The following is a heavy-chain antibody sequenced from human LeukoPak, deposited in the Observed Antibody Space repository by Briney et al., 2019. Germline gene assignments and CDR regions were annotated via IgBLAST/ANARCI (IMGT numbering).Heavy chain of an antibody. CDR3: ARATYSSSWYYFDY. J-gene: IGHJ4*02. CDR1: GYTFTSYD. D-gene: IGHD6-13*01. CDR2: MNPNSGNT. V-gene: IGHV1-8*01. Sequence: ASVKVSCKASGYTFTSYDINWVRQATGQGLEWMGWMNPNSGNTGYAQKFQGRVTMTRNTSMSTAYMELSSLRSEDTAVYYCARATYSSSWYYFDYWGQGTLVTVSS.